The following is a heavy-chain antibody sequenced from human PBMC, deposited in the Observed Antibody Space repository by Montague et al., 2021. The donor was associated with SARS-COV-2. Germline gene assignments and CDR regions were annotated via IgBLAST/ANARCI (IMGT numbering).Heavy chain of an antibody. CDR3: EKQPGAGAVVYWYFEL. V-gene: IGHV3-23*01. Sequence: SLRLSCAASGFAFNNYAMTWVRQAPGKGLEWVSIICGSAAGTYYADSVKGRFTISRDNSKNTLYLQMNSLKAEDTAKYYCEKQPGAGAVVYWYFELWGRGTVVSVSS. CDR2: ICGSAAGT. CDR1: GFAFNNYA. D-gene: IGHD6-19*01. J-gene: IGHJ2*01.